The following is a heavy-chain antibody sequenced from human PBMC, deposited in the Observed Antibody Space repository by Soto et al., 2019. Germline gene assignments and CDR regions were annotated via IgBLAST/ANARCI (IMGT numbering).Heavy chain of an antibody. CDR2: VSGSGVST. CDR1: GFTFSSYA. Sequence: EVPLLESGGGLVQPGGSLRLSCAASGFTFSSYAMSWVRQAPGKGLGWVSAVSGSGVSTYYADSVKGRFTISRDNSKNTLYLQMNSLRAEDTAVYYCAKGRSSSWFPTANWFDPWGQGTLVTVSS. CDR3: AKGRSSSWFPTANWFDP. D-gene: IGHD6-13*01. J-gene: IGHJ5*02. V-gene: IGHV3-23*01.